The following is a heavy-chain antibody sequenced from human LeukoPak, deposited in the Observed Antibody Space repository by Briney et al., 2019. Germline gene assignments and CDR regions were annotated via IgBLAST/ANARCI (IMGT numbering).Heavy chain of an antibody. CDR3: ASGPDYGGNFFES. V-gene: IGHV4-59*11. D-gene: IGHD4-23*01. Sequence: SETLSLTCTVSGGSISGHYCSWIRQPPGKGLEWIGYIYHSGSANYNPSLKSRVTISVDTSKNQFSLKLSSVTAADTAVYYCASGPDYGGNFFESWGQGTLVTVSS. CDR1: GGSISGHY. J-gene: IGHJ4*02. CDR2: IYHSGSA.